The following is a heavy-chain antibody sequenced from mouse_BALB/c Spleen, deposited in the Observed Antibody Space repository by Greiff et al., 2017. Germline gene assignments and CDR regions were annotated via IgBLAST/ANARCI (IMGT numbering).Heavy chain of an antibody. Sequence: EVQLQQSGAELVKPGASVKLSCTASGFNIQDTYMHWVKQRPEQGLEWIGRIDPANGNTKYDPKFQGKATITADTSSNTAYLQLSSLTSEDTAVYYCARGGGFRNWYFDVWGAGTTVTVSS. CDR3: ARGGGFRNWYFDV. CDR2: IDPANGNT. V-gene: IGHV14-3*02. CDR1: GFNIQDTY. J-gene: IGHJ1*01.